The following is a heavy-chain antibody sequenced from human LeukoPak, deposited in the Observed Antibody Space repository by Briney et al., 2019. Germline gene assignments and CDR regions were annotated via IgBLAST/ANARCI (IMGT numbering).Heavy chain of an antibody. CDR3: ARDLPFFEVYSSGWDVSMDV. CDR2: IKQDGSEK. D-gene: IGHD6-19*01. CDR1: GFTFSSYW. J-gene: IGHJ6*02. V-gene: IGHV3-7*01. Sequence: GGFLRLSCAASGFTFSSYWMSWVRQAPGKGLEWVANIKQDGSEKYYVDSVKGRFTISRDNAKNSLYLQMNSLRAEDTAVYYCARDLPFFEVYSSGWDVSMDVWGQGTTVTVS.